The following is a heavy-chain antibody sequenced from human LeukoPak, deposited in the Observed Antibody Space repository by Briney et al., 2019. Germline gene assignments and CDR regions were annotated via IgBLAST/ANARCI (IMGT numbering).Heavy chain of an antibody. CDR3: TTDRGELDGVNAFDI. CDR2: ISYDGNNK. CDR1: GFTFSTYA. Sequence: GGSLRLSCAASGFTFSTYAMHWVRQPPVKGLEWVAVISYDGNNKYSADSVKGRFTISRDNSKNTLYLQMNSLRDEDTAVYYCTTDRGELDGVNAFDIWGQGTMVTVSS. D-gene: IGHD1-26*01. J-gene: IGHJ3*02. V-gene: IGHV3-30-3*01.